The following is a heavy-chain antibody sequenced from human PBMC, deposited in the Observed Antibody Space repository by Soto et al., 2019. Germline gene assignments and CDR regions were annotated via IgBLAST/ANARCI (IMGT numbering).Heavy chain of an antibody. V-gene: IGHV4-34*01. J-gene: IGHJ6*03. CDR2: INHSGST. D-gene: IGHD3-22*01. CDR3: AGGGSIVVATRRLMDV. Sequence: SETLSLTCAVYGGSFSGYYWSWIRQPPGKGLEWIGEINHSGSTNYNPSLKSRVTISVDTSKNQFSLQLSSVTVADTAVYYCAGGGSIVVATRRLMDVWGKGTTVTVSS. CDR1: GGSFSGYY.